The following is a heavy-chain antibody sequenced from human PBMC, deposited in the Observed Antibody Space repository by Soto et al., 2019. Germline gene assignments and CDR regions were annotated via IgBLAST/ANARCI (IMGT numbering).Heavy chain of an antibody. CDR2: IIPIFGTA. CDR3: ASDYEYIWGSYREGGFDY. J-gene: IGHJ4*02. D-gene: IGHD3-16*02. V-gene: IGHV1-69*01. CDR1: GGTFSSYA. Sequence: QVQLVQSGAEVKKPGSSVKVSCKASGGTFSSYAISWVRQAPGQGLEWMGGIIPIFGTANYAQKFQGRVTITADESTSKAYMELSSLRSEDTAVYYCASDYEYIWGSYREGGFDYWGQGTLVTVSS.